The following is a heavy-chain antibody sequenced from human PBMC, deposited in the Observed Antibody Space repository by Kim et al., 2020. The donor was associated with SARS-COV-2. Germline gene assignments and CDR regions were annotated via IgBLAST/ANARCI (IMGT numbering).Heavy chain of an antibody. CDR1: GFTVSSNY. D-gene: IGHD2-21*02. CDR3: AIPYCGGDCSDAFDI. CDR2: IYSGGST. Sequence: GGSLRLSCAASGFTVSSNYMSWVRQAPGKGLEWVSVIYSGGSTYYADSVKGRFTISRDNSKNTLHLQMNSLRAEDTAVYYCAIPYCGGDCSDAFDIWGQGTMVTVSS. V-gene: IGHV3-66*01. J-gene: IGHJ3*02.